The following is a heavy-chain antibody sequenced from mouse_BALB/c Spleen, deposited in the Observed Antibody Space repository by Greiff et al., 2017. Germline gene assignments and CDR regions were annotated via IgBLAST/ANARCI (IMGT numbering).Heavy chain of an antibody. J-gene: IGHJ2*01. Sequence: EVKLVESGGGLVKLGGSLKLSCAASGFTFSSYYMSWVRQTPEKRLELVAAINSNGGSTYYPDTVKGRFTISRDNAKNTLYLQMSSLKSEDTALYYCARQAEGIYYGNYLYFDYWGQGTTLTVSS. CDR2: INSNGGST. CDR3: ARQAEGIYYGNYLYFDY. CDR1: GFTFSSYY. D-gene: IGHD2-1*01. V-gene: IGHV5-6-2*01.